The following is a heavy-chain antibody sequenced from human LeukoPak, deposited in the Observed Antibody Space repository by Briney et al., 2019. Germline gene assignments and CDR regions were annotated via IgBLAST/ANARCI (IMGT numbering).Heavy chain of an antibody. D-gene: IGHD3-22*01. CDR1: GITLSNYG. Sequence: QSGGSLRLSCAVSGITLSNYGMSWVRQAPGKGLEWVAGISDSGGRTNYADSVKGRFTISRDNPKNTLYLQMNSLRAEDTAVYYCAKEGYYYDSSGYNYYYGMDVWGQGTTVTVSS. CDR2: ISDSGGRT. CDR3: AKEGYYYDSSGYNYYYGMDV. J-gene: IGHJ6*02. V-gene: IGHV3-23*01.